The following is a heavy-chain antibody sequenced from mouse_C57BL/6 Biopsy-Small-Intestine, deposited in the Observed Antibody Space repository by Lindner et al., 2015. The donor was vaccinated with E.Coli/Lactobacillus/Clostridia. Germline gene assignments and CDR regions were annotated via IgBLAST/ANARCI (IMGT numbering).Heavy chain of an antibody. D-gene: IGHD1-1*02. Sequence: SVKVSCKVSGYTLTDLFMNWVRQAPGKGLEWMGGFDPEEGERIYAQKFRGRVTMTEDPSIDTAYMELSSLTSEDTAVYYCATHIAYYYDNSDDPLGSWGQGTLVTVS. CDR1: GYTLTDLF. CDR2: FDPEEGER. CDR3: ATHIAYYYDNSDDPLGS. V-gene: IGHV1-18*01. J-gene: IGHJ3*01.